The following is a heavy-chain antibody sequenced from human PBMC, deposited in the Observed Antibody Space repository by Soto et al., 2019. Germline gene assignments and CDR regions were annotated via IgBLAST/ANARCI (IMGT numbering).Heavy chain of an antibody. Sequence: ASVNVSCKASGYTFTSYGISWVRQAPGQGLEWMGWISAYNGNTNYAQKLQGRVTMTTDTSTSTAYMELRSLRSDDTAVYYCARANSGWYYFDYWGQGTLVTVSS. CDR2: ISAYNGNT. J-gene: IGHJ4*02. CDR3: ARANSGWYYFDY. V-gene: IGHV1-18*01. D-gene: IGHD6-19*01. CDR1: GYTFTSYG.